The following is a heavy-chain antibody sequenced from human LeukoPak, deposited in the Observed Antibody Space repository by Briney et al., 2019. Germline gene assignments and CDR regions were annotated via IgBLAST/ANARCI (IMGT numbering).Heavy chain of an antibody. J-gene: IGHJ4*02. Sequence: PGGSLRLSCAASGFTFSSYAMSWVRQAPGKGLEWVSALSGSGGSTYYADSVKGRFTISRDNSKNALYLQMNSLRAEDTAVDYCARVWFGELGPSDYWGQGTLVTVSS. CDR2: LSGSGGST. CDR1: GFTFSSYA. CDR3: ARVWFGELGPSDY. D-gene: IGHD3-10*01. V-gene: IGHV3-23*01.